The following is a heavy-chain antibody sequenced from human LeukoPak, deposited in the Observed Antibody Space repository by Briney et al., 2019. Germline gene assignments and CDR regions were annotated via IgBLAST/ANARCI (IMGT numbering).Heavy chain of an antibody. D-gene: IGHD1-26*01. CDR2: IYTSGST. V-gene: IGHV4-61*02. J-gene: IGHJ6*03. CDR1: GGSISSGSYY. Sequence: SETLSLTCTVSGGSISSGSYYWRWIRQPAGKGLEWIGRIYTSGSTNYNPSLKSRVTISVDTSKNQFSLKLSSVTAADTAVYYCARAHSGSTLDYYYYYYMDVWGKGTTVTVSS. CDR3: ARAHSGSTLDYYYYYYMDV.